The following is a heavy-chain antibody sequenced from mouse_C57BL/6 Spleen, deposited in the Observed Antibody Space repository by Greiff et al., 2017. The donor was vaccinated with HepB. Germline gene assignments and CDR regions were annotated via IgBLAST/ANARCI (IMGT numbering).Heavy chain of an antibody. J-gene: IGHJ4*01. CDR3: ARWLLREYYYAMDY. CDR1: GYAFSSSW. D-gene: IGHD2-3*01. V-gene: IGHV1-82*01. CDR2: IYPGDGDT. Sequence: LEESGPELVKPGASVKISCKASGYAFSSSWMNWVKQRPGKGLEWIGRIYPGDGDTNYNGKFKGKATLTADKSSSTAYMQLSSLTSEDSAVYFCARWLLREYYYAMDYWGQGTSVTVSS.